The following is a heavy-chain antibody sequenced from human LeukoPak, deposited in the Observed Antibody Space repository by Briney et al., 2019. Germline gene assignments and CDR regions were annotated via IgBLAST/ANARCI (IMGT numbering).Heavy chain of an antibody. Sequence: GGSLRLSCAASGFTFSSYAMHWVRQAPGKGLEWVAVISYDGSNKYYADSVKGRFTISRDNSKNTLYLQMNSLRAEDTAVYYCAREDYDNWFDPWGQGTLVTVSS. CDR1: GFTFSSYA. J-gene: IGHJ5*02. CDR2: ISYDGSNK. V-gene: IGHV3-30-3*01. CDR3: AREDYDNWFDP. D-gene: IGHD4-17*01.